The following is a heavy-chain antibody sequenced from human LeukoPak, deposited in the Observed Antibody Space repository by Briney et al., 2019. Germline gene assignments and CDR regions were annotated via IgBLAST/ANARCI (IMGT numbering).Heavy chain of an antibody. CDR2: ISSSSSYI. J-gene: IGHJ3*02. CDR3: ARFPYYDYVWGSYRSDAFDI. CDR1: GFTFSSYW. D-gene: IGHD3-16*02. Sequence: PGGSLRLSCAASGFTFSSYWMSWVRQAPGKGLEWVSSISSSSSYIYYADSVKGRFTISRDNAKNSLYLQMNSLRAEDTAVYYCARFPYYDYVWGSYRSDAFDIWGQGTMVTVSS. V-gene: IGHV3-21*01.